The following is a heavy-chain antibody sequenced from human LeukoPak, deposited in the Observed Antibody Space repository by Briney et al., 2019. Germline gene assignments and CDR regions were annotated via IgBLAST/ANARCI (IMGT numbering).Heavy chain of an antibody. V-gene: IGHV4-39*01. D-gene: IGHD5-12*01. CDR2: LSYSGST. J-gene: IGHJ4*02. CDR1: GDSISISSYF. Sequence: PSDTLSLTCTVSGDSISISSYFWGWIRQSPGKGMQWIGTLSYSGSTYYNPCLKSRVTISVDTSKNQFSLNLSSVTAADTAVYYCARQGDSGYDYFHYWGQGILVTVSS. CDR3: ARQGDSGYDYFHY.